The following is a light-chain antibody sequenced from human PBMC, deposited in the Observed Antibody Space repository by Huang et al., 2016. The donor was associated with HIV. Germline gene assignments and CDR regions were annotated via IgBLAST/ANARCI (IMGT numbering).Light chain of an antibody. CDR3: QQYDDWPWT. Sequence: EIVMTQSPATLSVSLGERTTLSCRASQNVGNNLAWYQQKPGQGPSLLMYGPSTMATGIPARFSGRGSGTEFTLTISSLQSEDLAVYFCQQYDDWPWTFGHGTKVEVK. CDR2: GPS. J-gene: IGKJ1*01. V-gene: IGKV3D-15*01. CDR1: QNVGNN.